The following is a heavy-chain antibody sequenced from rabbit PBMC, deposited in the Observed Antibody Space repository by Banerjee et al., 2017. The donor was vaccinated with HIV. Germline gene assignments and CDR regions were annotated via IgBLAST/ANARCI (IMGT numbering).Heavy chain of an antibody. J-gene: IGHJ4*01. Sequence: QLKETGGGLVQPGGSLTLSCKASGFDFSNYYMSWVRQAPGKGLEWIGIIYAGKGSADYASWVNGRFTISSDNAQNTLYLQLNSLTAADTATYFCARDLAGVIGWNFDLWGPGTLVTVS. CDR2: IYAGKGSA. D-gene: IGHD4-1*01. CDR1: GFDFSNYY. CDR3: ARDLAGVIGWNFDL. V-gene: IGHV1S7*01.